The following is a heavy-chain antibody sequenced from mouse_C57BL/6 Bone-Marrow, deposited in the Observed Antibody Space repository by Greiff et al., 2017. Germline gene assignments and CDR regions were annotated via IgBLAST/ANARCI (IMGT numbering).Heavy chain of an antibody. J-gene: IGHJ2*01. CDR1: GFTFSSYG. D-gene: IGHD1-1*01. Sequence: EVKLVESGGDLVKPGGSLKLSCAASGFTFSSYGMSWVRQTPDKRLEWVATISSGGSYTYYPDSVKGRFPISRDNAKNTLYLQMSSLKSEDTAIYYCARQRSFFDYWGQGTTLTVSS. CDR2: ISSGGSYT. CDR3: ARQRSFFDY. V-gene: IGHV5-6*02.